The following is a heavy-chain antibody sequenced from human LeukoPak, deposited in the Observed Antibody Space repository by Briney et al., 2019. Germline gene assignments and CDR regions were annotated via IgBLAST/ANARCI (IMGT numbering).Heavy chain of an antibody. V-gene: IGHV3-7*03. D-gene: IGHD5-24*01. J-gene: IGHJ4*02. CDR3: AKEGRSLQTY. CDR2: IKEDGTET. Sequence: GGSLRLSCAASGFTFGSYWMSWVRLAPGKGLEWVANIKEDGTETYYVDSVKGRFTISRDNAKNSLYLQMNSLRVEDTAVYYCAKEGRSLQTYWGQGTLVTVSS. CDR1: GFTFGSYW.